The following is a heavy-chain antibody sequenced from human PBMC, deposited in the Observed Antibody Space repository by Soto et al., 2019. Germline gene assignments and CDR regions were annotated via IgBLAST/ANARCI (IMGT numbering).Heavy chain of an antibody. CDR3: AREGFLVEVPAAILTFVVPGMDV. V-gene: IGHV3-48*02. CDR2: ISSSSSTI. D-gene: IGHD2-2*01. J-gene: IGHJ6*02. CDR1: GFTFSSYS. Sequence: PGGSLRLACAASGFTFSSYSMNWVRQAPGKGLEWVSYISSSSSTIYYADSVKGRFTISRDNAKNSLYLQMNSLRDEDTAVYYCAREGFLVEVPAAILTFVVPGMDVWGQGPTVTVSS.